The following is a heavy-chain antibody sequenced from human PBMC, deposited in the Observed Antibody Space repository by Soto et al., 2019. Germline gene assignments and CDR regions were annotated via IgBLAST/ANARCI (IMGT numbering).Heavy chain of an antibody. CDR3: ARGNVGGGNWFDP. J-gene: IGHJ5*02. CDR2: MNPNSGNT. CDR1: GYTFTSYD. D-gene: IGHD2-15*01. Sequence: AASVKVSCKASGYTFTSYDINWVRQATGPGLEWMGWMNPNSGNTGYEQKFQGRVTMTRNTAISTAYMELSSLRSEDTAVDYCARGNVGGGNWFDPWGQGTLVTVSS. V-gene: IGHV1-8*01.